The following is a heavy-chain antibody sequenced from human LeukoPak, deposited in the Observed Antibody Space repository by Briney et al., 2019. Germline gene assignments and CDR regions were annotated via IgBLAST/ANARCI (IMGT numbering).Heavy chain of an antibody. V-gene: IGHV1-24*01. D-gene: IGHD3-22*01. CDR1: GYTLTELS. CDR2: FDPEDGET. J-gene: IGHJ4*02. Sequence: ASVKVSCKVSGYTLTELSMDWGRHAPGKGLEWMWGFDPEDGETIYAQKVQGRVTMTEDTSTDTAYMELSSLRSEDTAVYYCATKGGGYYDSSGYYVFDYWGQGTLVTVSS. CDR3: ATKGGGYYDSSGYYVFDY.